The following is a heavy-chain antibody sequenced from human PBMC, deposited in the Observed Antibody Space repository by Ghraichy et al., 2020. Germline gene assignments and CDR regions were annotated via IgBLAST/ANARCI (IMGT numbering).Heavy chain of an antibody. V-gene: IGHV3-30*04. CDR2: ISYDGSNK. D-gene: IGHD1-1*01. J-gene: IGHJ1*01. Sequence: GGSLRLSCAASGFTFSSYAMHWVRKAPGKGLEWVAVISYDGSNKYYADSVKGRFTISRDDSKTTLYLQVNSLGAEDTAVYFCARDIRAMSSGTYFQHWGQGTLVTVSS. CDR3: ARDIRAMSSGTYFQH. CDR1: GFTFSSYA.